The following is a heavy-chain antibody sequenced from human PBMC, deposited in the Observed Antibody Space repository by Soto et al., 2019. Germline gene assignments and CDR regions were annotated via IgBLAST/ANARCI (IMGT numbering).Heavy chain of an antibody. CDR2: VYDTGRT. CDR1: GGSFKSGSYS. Sequence: SETLSLTCTVSGGSFKSGSYSWGWIRQRPGKGLEWIGYVYDTGRTSYNPSLKSRVSISMDTSKNQFSLNLDSVTAADTAVYFCARDFADFDSWGQGTLVTVSS. V-gene: IGHV4-61*01. CDR3: ARDFADFDS. D-gene: IGHD3-3*01. J-gene: IGHJ4*02.